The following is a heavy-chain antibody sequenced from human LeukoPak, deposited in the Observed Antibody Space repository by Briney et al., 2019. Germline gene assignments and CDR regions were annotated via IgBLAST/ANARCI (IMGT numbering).Heavy chain of an antibody. V-gene: IGHV3-23*01. J-gene: IGHJ4*02. Sequence: GGSLTLSCTASGFTFSNFSMSWVRQAPGKGLEWVSTITSGSGAKYYADSVKGRFTISSDNSKDTLYLQMSSLRADDTAVYFCAKDSPLTTYTSGWSSNSFDYWGQGTLVAVSS. CDR1: GFTFSNFS. CDR3: AKDSPLTTYTSGWSSNSFDY. D-gene: IGHD6-19*01. CDR2: ITSGSGAK.